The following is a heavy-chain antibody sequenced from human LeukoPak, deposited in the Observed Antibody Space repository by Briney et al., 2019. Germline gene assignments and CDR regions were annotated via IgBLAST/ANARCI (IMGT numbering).Heavy chain of an antibody. V-gene: IGHV1-69*04. CDR3: ARSIIAYCGGDCYGAFDY. CDR1: GGTFSSYA. J-gene: IGHJ4*02. CDR2: IIPILGIA. Sequence: GSSVKVSCKASGGTFSSYAISWVRQAPGQGLEWMGRIIPILGIANYAQKFQGRVTITADKSTSTAYMELSSLRSEDTAVYYCARSIIAYCGGDCYGAFDYWGQGTLVTVSS. D-gene: IGHD2-21*02.